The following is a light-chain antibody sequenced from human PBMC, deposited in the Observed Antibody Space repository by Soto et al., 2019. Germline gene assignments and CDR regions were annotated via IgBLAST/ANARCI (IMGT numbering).Light chain of an antibody. CDR1: QSVSSSY. Sequence: EIVLTQSPGTLSLSPVERATLSGMASQSVSSSYLAWYQQNLGQAPRLLIYGASNRATGIPDRFSGSGSGTDFTLTISRLEPEDFAVYYCQQYGSSGTFGQGTKVDI. CDR2: GAS. CDR3: QQYGSSGT. J-gene: IGKJ1*01. V-gene: IGKV3-20*01.